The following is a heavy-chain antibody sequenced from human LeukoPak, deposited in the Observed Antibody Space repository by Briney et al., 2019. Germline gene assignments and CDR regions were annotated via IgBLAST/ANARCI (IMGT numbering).Heavy chain of an antibody. CDR2: IHWDDDK. CDR1: GFSLSNTAVG. Sequence: SGPTLVKPTQTLTLTCTFSGFSLSNTAVGMGWIRQPPGRALEWLAVIHWDDDKRFSRSLKNRLTITKDTAKNQVILTLNNMDPVDTGTYYCARTRSSGYYDAFDVWGQGTMVIVSS. D-gene: IGHD3-22*01. J-gene: IGHJ3*01. CDR3: ARTRSSGYYDAFDV. V-gene: IGHV2-5*02.